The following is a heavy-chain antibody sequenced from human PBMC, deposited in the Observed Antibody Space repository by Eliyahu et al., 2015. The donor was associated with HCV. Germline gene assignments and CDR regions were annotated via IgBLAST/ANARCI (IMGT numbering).Heavy chain of an antibody. CDR1: GYTFTSYG. J-gene: IGHJ6*02. V-gene: IGHV1-18*01. Sequence: QVQLVQSGAEVKKPGASVKVSCKASGYTFTSYGISWVRQAPGQGLEWMGWISAYNGNTNYAQKLQGRVTMTTDTSTSTAYMELRSLRSDDTAVYYCARDYGVGVVIILGYYYYGRDVWGQGTTVTVSS. D-gene: IGHD3-3*01. CDR2: ISAYNGNT. CDR3: ARDYGVGVVIILGYYYYGRDV.